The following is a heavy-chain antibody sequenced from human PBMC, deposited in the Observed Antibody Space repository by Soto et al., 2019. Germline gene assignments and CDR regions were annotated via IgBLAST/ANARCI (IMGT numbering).Heavy chain of an antibody. J-gene: IGHJ4*02. CDR1: GFCISRYK. D-gene: IGHD3-10*01. CDR2: ISASSSTI. V-gene: IGHV3-48*01. Sequence: GGSRTLSCAASGFCISRYKMNWLRQAPGKGLEWVSYISASSSTIYYADSVKGRFTISRDNAKNSLYLQMNSLRAEDTVVFNWARASAFHPGSPGARGTPLTVSA. CDR3: ARASAFHPGSP.